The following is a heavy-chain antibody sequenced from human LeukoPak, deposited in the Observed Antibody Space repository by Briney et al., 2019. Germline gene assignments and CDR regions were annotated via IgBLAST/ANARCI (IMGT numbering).Heavy chain of an antibody. D-gene: IGHD3-10*01. J-gene: IGHJ4*02. CDR1: GYTFTSYY. Sequence: ASVKVSCKASGYTFTSYYMHWVRQAPGQGLEWMGGIIPIFGTANYAQKFQGRVTITADKSTSTAYMELSSLRSEDTAVYYCARVGLYYYGSGSYYNEAYYFDYWGQGTLVTVSS. CDR2: IIPIFGTA. V-gene: IGHV1-69*06. CDR3: ARVGLYYYGSGSYYNEAYYFDY.